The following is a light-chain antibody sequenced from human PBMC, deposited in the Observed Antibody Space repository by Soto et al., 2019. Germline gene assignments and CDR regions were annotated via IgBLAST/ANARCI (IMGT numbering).Light chain of an antibody. CDR3: QQLFDSPIT. V-gene: IGKV1-9*01. Sequence: DIQLTQSPSFLSPSIGESVTITCRASQVISTSLAWYQVKPGKAPKLLIYAASTLESGVPSRFSATVSGKEFSLTITSLPSEDFATYYCQQLFDSPITFGQGTRLEIK. J-gene: IGKJ5*01. CDR2: AAS. CDR1: QVISTS.